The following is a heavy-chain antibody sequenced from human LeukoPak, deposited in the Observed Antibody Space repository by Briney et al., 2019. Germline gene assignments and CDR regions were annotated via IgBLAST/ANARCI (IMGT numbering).Heavy chain of an antibody. CDR2: IYYSGTT. J-gene: IGHJ3*02. Sequence: SETLSLTCTVSGASINYYYWTWIRQPPGKGLEWIAYIYYSGTTNYNPSFRSRVTLSVDTSKSQISLRLSSVTAADTAVYYCARSKLGVGDAFDIWGQGTMVTVSS. V-gene: IGHV4-59*01. CDR1: GASINYYY. CDR3: ARSKLGVGDAFDI. D-gene: IGHD3-16*01.